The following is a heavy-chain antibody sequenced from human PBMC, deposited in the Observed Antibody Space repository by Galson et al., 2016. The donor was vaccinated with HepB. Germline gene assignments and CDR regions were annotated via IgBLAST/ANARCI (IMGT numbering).Heavy chain of an antibody. D-gene: IGHD2-8*01. CDR1: GITFSIYG. CDR2: IWYDGSKK. Sequence: SLRLSCAASGITFSIYGMHWVRQAPGKGLAWVAVIWYDGSKKDYADSVKGRFTISRDNSKNTLYLQMNSLRAEDTAVYYCTRVRRPWGMGRKDAFDIWGQGTMVTVSS. V-gene: IGHV3-33*01. CDR3: TRVRRPWGMGRKDAFDI. J-gene: IGHJ3*02.